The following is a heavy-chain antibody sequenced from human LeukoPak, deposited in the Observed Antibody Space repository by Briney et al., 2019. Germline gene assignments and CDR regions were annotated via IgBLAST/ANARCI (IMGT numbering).Heavy chain of an antibody. CDR1: GFTFSDYY. D-gene: IGHD6-13*01. J-gene: IGHJ4*02. CDR3: ARSVDSSSWYSVYFDY. CDR2: IKQDGSEK. Sequence: PGGSLRLSCAASGFTFSDYYMSWIRQAPGKGLEWVANIKQDGSEKYYVDSVKGRFTISRDNAKNSLYLQMNSLRAEDTAVYYCARSVDSSSWYSVYFDYWGQGTLVTVSS. V-gene: IGHV3-7*01.